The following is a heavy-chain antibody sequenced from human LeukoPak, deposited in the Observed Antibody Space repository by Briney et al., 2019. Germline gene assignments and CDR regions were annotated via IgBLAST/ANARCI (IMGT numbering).Heavy chain of an antibody. J-gene: IGHJ6*03. CDR2: IYYSGST. D-gene: IGHD6-19*01. CDR1: GGSISSYY. V-gene: IGHV4-59*01. CDR3: AREGSGWYRGHYYYYMDV. Sequence: SETLSLTCTVSGGSISSYYWSWIRQPPGKGLEGIGYIYYSGSTNYNPSLKSRVTISVDTSKNQFSLKLSSVTAADTAVYYCAREGSGWYRGHYYYYMDVWGKGTTVTVSS.